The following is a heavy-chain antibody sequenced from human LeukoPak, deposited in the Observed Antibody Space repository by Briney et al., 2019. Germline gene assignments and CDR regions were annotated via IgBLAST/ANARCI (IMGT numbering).Heavy chain of an antibody. J-gene: IGHJ4*02. CDR3: ARHKQYQLLPFDY. CDR1: GASISSYY. V-gene: IGHV4-59*08. Sequence: PSETLSLTCTVSGASISSYYWSCIRQPPGKGLEWIGYIYYSGSTNYNPSLKSRVTISVDTSKNQFSLKPSSVTAADTAVYYCARHKQYQLLPFDYWGQGTLVTVSS. CDR2: IYYSGST. D-gene: IGHD2-2*01.